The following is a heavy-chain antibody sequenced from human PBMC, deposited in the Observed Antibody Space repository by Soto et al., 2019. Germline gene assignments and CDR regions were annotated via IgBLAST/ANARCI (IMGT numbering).Heavy chain of an antibody. J-gene: IGHJ4*02. CDR2: IIPIFGTA. CDR1: GGTFSSYA. CDR3: AKDLPAAMPSYNDY. Sequence: GASVKVSCKASGGTFSSYAISWVRQAPGQGLEWMGGIIPIFGTANYAQKFQGRVTITADESTSTAYMELSSLRSEDTAVYYCAKDLPAAMPSYNDYWGQGTLVTVSS. D-gene: IGHD2-2*01. V-gene: IGHV1-69*13.